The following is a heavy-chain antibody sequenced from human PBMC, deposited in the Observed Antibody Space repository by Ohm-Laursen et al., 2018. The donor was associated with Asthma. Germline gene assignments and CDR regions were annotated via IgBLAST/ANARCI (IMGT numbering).Heavy chain of an antibody. J-gene: IGHJ5*02. CDR3: ARDQVFGVVISNWFDP. CDR1: GYTFTSYG. D-gene: IGHD3-3*01. V-gene: IGHV1-2*06. Sequence: ASVKVSCKVSGYTFTSYGISWVRQAPGQGLEWMGRINPNSGGTNYAQKFQGRVTMTRDTSISTAYMELSRLRSDDTAVYYCARDQVFGVVISNWFDPWGQGTLVTVSS. CDR2: INPNSGGT.